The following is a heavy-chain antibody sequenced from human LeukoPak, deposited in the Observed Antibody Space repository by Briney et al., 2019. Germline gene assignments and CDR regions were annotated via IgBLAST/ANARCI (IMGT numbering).Heavy chain of an antibody. CDR2: IYTSGST. Sequence: SETLSLTCSVSGGSISSYYWSWIRQPPGKGLEWIGRIYTSGSTNYNPSLKSRVTMSVDTSKNQFSLKVSSVTAADTAVYYCARRRVGATVDYWGQGTLVTVSS. CDR3: ARRRVGATVDY. D-gene: IGHD1-26*01. V-gene: IGHV4-4*07. CDR1: GGSISSYY. J-gene: IGHJ4*02.